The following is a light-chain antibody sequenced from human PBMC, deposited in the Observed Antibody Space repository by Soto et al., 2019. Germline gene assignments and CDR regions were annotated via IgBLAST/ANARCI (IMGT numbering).Light chain of an antibody. Sequence: EIVLTQSPGTLSLSPGERATLSCRASQSVFNSQLAWYQQRPGQPPRLLIYGASFRATGIPDRFSGSASATDFTLIISRLEPEDFAVYYCHQYGNSPWTFGQGTKVEIK. CDR3: HQYGNSPWT. CDR2: GAS. V-gene: IGKV3-20*01. CDR1: QSVFNSQ. J-gene: IGKJ1*01.